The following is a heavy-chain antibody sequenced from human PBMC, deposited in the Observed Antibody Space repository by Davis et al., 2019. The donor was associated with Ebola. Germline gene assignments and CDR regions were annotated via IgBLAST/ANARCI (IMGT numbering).Heavy chain of an antibody. CDR2: ISYDGGKK. Sequence: GGSLRLSCEASGFTFRNYGMHWVRQAPGKGLEWVALISYDGGKKNYADSVKGRFAISRDNSKNTLYLQMNSLRPEDTAVYYCANGGSSSLIDYWGQGTLVTVSS. D-gene: IGHD6-6*01. J-gene: IGHJ4*02. CDR3: ANGGSSSLIDY. V-gene: IGHV3-30*18. CDR1: GFTFRNYG.